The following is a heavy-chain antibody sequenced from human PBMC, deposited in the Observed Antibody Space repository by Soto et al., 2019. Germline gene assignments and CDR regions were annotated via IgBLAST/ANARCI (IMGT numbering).Heavy chain of an antibody. CDR1: GGIFSSYA. V-gene: IGHV1-18*01. CDR3: ARDSWDDDILTGNNWFDP. CDR2: ISAYNGNT. J-gene: IGHJ5*02. Sequence: ASVKVSCKASGGIFSSYAISWVRQAPGQGLEWMGWISAYNGNTNYAQKLQGRVTMTTDTSTSTAYMELRSLRSDDTAVYYCARDSWDDDILTGNNWFDPWGQGTLVTVSS. D-gene: IGHD3-9*01.